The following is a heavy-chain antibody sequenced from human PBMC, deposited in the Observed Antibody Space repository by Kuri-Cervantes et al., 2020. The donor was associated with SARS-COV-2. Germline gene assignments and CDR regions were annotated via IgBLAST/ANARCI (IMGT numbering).Heavy chain of an antibody. J-gene: IGHJ4*02. CDR1: GFTFSSYA. V-gene: IGHV3-23*01. Sequence: GGSLRLSCAPSGFTFSSYAMSWVRQAPGKGLEWVSAISGSGGRTYYADSVKGRFTISRDNSKNTLYLQMNSLRAEDTAVYYCAKLRNSIGIVPGVMSHWGQGTLVTVSS. D-gene: IGHD2-2*01. CDR2: ISGSGGRT. CDR3: AKLRNSIGIVPGVMSH.